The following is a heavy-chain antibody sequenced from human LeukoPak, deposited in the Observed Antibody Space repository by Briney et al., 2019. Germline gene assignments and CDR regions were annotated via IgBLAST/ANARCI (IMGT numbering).Heavy chain of an antibody. V-gene: IGHV3-21*01. CDR3: ARQSITMTQYYFDY. Sequence: SGRSLRLSCAASGFTFSSYSMNWVRQGPGKGLEWVSSISSSSSYIYYADSVKGRFTISRDNAKNSLYLQMNSLRAEDTAVYYCARQSITMTQYYFDYWGQGTLVTVSS. CDR2: ISSSSSYI. J-gene: IGHJ4*02. D-gene: IGHD3-22*01. CDR1: GFTFSSYS.